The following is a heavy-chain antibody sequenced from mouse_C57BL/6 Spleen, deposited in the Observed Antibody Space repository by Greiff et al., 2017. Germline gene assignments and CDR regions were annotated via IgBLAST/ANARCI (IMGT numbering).Heavy chain of an antibody. CDR3: ARSHYGNYWAWFAY. V-gene: IGHV1-64*01. CDR1: GYTFTSYW. Sequence: QVQLQQPGAELVKPGASVKLSCKASGYTFTSYWMHWVKQRPGQGLEWIGMIHPNSGSTNYNEKFKSKATLTVDKSSSTAYMQLSSLTSEDSAVYYCARSHYGNYWAWFAYWGQGTLVTVSA. D-gene: IGHD2-1*01. CDR2: IHPNSGST. J-gene: IGHJ3*01.